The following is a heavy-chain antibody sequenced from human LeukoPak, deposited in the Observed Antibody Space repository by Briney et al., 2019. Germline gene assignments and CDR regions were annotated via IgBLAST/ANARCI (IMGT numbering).Heavy chain of an antibody. Sequence: SETLSLTCTVSGGSISSYYWSWIRQPPGKGLEWIGYIYYSGSTNYNPSLKSRVTISVATSKNQFSLKLSSVTAADTAVYYCARHSTTVTTFDYWGQGTLVTVSS. V-gene: IGHV4-59*08. D-gene: IGHD4-17*01. CDR1: GGSISSYY. CDR2: IYYSGST. CDR3: ARHSTTVTTFDY. J-gene: IGHJ4*02.